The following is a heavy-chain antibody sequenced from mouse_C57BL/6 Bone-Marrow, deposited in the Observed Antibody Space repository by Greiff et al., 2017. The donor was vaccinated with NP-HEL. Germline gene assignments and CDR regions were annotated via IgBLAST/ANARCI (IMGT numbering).Heavy chain of an antibody. CDR1: GFTFSSYG. Sequence: EVKLVESGGDLVKPGGSLKLSCAASGFTFSSYGMSWVRQTPDKRLEWVATISSGGSYTYYPDSVKGRFTISRDNAKNTLYLQMSSLKSEDTAMYYCARHGRDYYDYEYYAMDYWGQGTSVTVSS. V-gene: IGHV5-6*01. J-gene: IGHJ4*01. D-gene: IGHD2-4*01. CDR2: ISSGGSYT. CDR3: ARHGRDYYDYEYYAMDY.